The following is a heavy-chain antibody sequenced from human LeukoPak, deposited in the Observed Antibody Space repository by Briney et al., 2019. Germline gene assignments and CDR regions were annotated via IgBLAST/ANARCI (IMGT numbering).Heavy chain of an antibody. V-gene: IGHV3-7*01. J-gene: IGHJ4*02. CDR3: ARPRGCGTSRCNNFDY. D-gene: IGHD2-21*01. CDR2: IKQDGSEK. CDR1: GFTFTGYW. Sequence: PGGSLRLSCAVSGFTFTGYWMSWVRQAPGKGLEWVANIKQDGSEKYYVDSVKGRFTISRDNAKNSLYLQMNRLRAEDTAVYYCARPRGCGTSRCNNFDYWGQGTLVTVSS.